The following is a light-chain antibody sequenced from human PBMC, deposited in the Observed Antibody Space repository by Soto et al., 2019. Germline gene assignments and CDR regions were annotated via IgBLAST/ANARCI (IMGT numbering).Light chain of an antibody. Sequence: DIVMTQSPATLSVSPGERATLSCRASQNIYNDLAWYQRRPGQAPRLLIYGASTRASGIPVRFSGSGSGTDFTLTISSLESEDLALYFCQQYNDWPPITFGQGTLLEFK. J-gene: IGKJ5*01. V-gene: IGKV3-15*01. CDR3: QQYNDWPPIT. CDR2: GAS. CDR1: QNIYND.